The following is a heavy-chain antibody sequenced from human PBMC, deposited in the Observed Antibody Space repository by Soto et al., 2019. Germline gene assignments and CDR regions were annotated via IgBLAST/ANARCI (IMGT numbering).Heavy chain of an antibody. CDR3: ARAGDTMVRGVIIMNYYGMDV. CDR2: IHHSGTT. D-gene: IGHD3-10*01. J-gene: IGHJ6*02. CDR1: GYSVSSGYY. V-gene: IGHV4-38-2*01. Sequence: LSLTCAVSGYSVSSGYYWGWIRQPPGNGLEWIGNIHHSGTTYYNPSLKSRVTISIDRSKNQFSLKLSSVTAADTAVYYCARAGDTMVRGVIIMNYYGMDVWGQGTTVTVSS.